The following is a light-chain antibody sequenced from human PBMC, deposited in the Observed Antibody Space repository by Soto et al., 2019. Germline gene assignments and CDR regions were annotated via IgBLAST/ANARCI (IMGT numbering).Light chain of an antibody. CDR1: QSVSSN. CDR2: GAS. V-gene: IGKV3-15*01. J-gene: IGKJ1*01. Sequence: EIVMTQSPATLSVSPGERATLSCRASQSVSSNLAWYQQKPGQAPSLLIYGASTRATGIPARFSRSGSGTEFTLTISSLQSEDFAVYYCQQYNNWQTFGQGTKVEIK. CDR3: QQYNNWQT.